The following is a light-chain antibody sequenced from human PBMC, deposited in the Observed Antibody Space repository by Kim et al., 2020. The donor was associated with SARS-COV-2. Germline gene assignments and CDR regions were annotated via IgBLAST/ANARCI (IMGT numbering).Light chain of an antibody. Sequence: GSVRDRVIITCRASQSISNWLAWYQQKPGKAPKLLIYDASSLESGVPSRFSGSGSGTEFTLAISSLQPDDFATYYCQQYNSYSYTFGQGTKLEI. J-gene: IGKJ2*01. CDR1: QSISNW. CDR2: DAS. V-gene: IGKV1-5*01. CDR3: QQYNSYSYT.